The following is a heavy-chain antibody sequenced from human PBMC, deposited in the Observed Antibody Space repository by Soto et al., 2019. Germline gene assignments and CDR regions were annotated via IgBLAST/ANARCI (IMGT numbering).Heavy chain of an antibody. CDR1: GGSFSGYY. CDR2: INHSGST. D-gene: IGHD4-17*01. J-gene: IGHJ1*01. Sequence: SETLSLTCAVYGGSFSGYYWSLIRQPPGKGLEWIGEINHSGSTNYNPSLKSRVTISVDTSKNQFSLKLSSVTAADTAVYYCARGCGDYDSEYFQHWGQGTLVTSPQ. V-gene: IGHV4-34*01. CDR3: ARGCGDYDSEYFQH.